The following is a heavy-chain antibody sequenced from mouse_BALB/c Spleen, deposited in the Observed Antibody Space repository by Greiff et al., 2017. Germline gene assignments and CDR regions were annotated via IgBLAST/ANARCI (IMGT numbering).Heavy chain of an antibody. D-gene: IGHD1-1*01. CDR3: ARWNYGSSYYAMDY. CDR2: INPSTGYT. CDR1: GYTFTSYW. V-gene: IGHV1-7*01. Sequence: QVQLQQSGAELAKPGASVKMSCKASGYTFTSYWMHWVKQRPGQGLEWIGYINPSTGYTEYNQKFKDKATLTADKSSSTAYMQLSSLTSEDSAVYYCARWNYGSSYYAMDYWGQGTSVTVSS. J-gene: IGHJ4*01.